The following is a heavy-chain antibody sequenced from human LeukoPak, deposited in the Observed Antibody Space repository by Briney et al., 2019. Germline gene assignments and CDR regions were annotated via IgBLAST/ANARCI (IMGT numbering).Heavy chain of an antibody. CDR1: GFTFSSHA. D-gene: IGHD7-27*01. CDR2: ISGSGDST. Sequence: GGSLDLSGAALGFTFSSHAMNWFRKAPGRGRGGVSGISGSGDSTSYADSVKGRFTISRDNSKNTLYLQMNGLRAEDTALYYCANPWGSGWYFDLWGRGTLVTVSS. V-gene: IGHV3-23*01. CDR3: ANPWGSGWYFDL. J-gene: IGHJ2*01.